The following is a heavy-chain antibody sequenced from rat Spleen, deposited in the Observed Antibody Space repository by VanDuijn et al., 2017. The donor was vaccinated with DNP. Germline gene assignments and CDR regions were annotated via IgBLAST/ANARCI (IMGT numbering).Heavy chain of an antibody. CDR2: IIYDGSST. CDR1: GFTFSDYW. J-gene: IGHJ2*01. V-gene: IGHV5-7*01. CDR3: ARHDDY. Sequence: EVKLEESGGGLVQPGMSVKLSCTTSGFTFSDYWMEWVRQSPKKGLEWVATIIYDGSSTYYRDSVKGRFTISRDNAKSTLYMQMDSLRSEDTATYYCARHDDYWGQGVMVTVSS.